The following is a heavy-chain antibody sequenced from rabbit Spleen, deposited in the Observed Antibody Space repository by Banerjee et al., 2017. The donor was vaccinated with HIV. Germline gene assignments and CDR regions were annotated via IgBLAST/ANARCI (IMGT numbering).Heavy chain of an antibody. V-gene: IGHV1S40*01. CDR1: GFSLNDKDV. D-gene: IGHD1-1*01. J-gene: IGHJ4*01. CDR2: INIVTGKS. Sequence: QSLEESGGDLVKPGASLTLTCTASGFSLNDKDVMCWVRQAPGKGLEWIACINIVTGKSVYASWALGRFIMSRTSSTTVTLQMTSLTVADTATYFCARDLITVIGWNFNLWGPGTLVTVS. CDR3: ARDLITVIGWNFNL.